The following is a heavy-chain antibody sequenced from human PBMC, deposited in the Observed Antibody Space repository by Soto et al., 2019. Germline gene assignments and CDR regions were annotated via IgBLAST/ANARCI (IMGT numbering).Heavy chain of an antibody. V-gene: IGHV4-31*03. D-gene: IGHD5-12*01. J-gene: IGHJ4*02. Sequence: SETLSLTCTVSGGSISSGGYYWNWIRQHPGKGLEWIGYIYYSGSTYYNPSLKSRVTISIDTSKNHVSLKLSSVTVADTAVYYCEREDTDSGYDNYLDACGQGTLVTVSS. CDR1: GGSISSGGYY. CDR2: IYYSGST. CDR3: EREDTDSGYDNYLDA.